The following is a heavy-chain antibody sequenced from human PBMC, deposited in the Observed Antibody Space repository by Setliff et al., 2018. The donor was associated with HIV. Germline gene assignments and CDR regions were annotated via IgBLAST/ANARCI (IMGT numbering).Heavy chain of an antibody. CDR1: GGSFSSSNW. V-gene: IGHV4-4*02. CDR3: ARVQDSGWYN. D-gene: IGHD6-19*01. J-gene: IGHJ4*02. Sequence: SETLSLTCAVSGGSFSSSNWWSWVRQSPGKGLEWIGEIYHSGSTNYNPSLKSRVIISVDKSKNQFSLKLNSVTAADTAVYYCARVQDSGWYNWGQGTLVTVSS. CDR2: IYHSGST.